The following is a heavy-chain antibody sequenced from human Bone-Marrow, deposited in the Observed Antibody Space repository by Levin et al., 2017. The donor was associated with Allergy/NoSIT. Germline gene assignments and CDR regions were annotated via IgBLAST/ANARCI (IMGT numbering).Heavy chain of an antibody. Sequence: GGSLRLSCAASGFTFSSYAMAWVRQAPGKGLEWVSAISSSGSGTYYADSVKGRFTISRDNSRNTLYLQMHSLRADDTAVYYCAKEWQWLKKMDWDYWGQGTLVTVSS. CDR2: ISSSGSGT. J-gene: IGHJ4*02. CDR1: GFTFSSYA. D-gene: IGHD6-19*01. V-gene: IGHV3-23*01. CDR3: AKEWQWLKKMDWDY.